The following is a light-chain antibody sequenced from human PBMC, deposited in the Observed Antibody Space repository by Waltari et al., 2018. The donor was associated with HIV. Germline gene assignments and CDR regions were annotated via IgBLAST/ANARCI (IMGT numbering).Light chain of an antibody. CDR2: KTS. CDR3: QQYSSDFYT. Sequence: DIQMTQSPSTLSASVVDRVTITYRASQDIANWLAWYQQKSGKAPKLLIYKTSILEYGVPSRFSGSASGTGFTLTIDSLQPDDFATYYCQQYSSDFYTFGQGTKLEIK. CDR1: QDIANW. V-gene: IGKV1-5*03. J-gene: IGKJ2*01.